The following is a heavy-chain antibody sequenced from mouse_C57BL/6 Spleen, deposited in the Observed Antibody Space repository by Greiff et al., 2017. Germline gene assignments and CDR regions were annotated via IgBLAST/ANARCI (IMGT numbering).Heavy chain of an antibody. CDR2: IYPSDSET. J-gene: IGHJ2*01. CDR3: ARSEITTGFDY. CDR1: GYTFTSYW. D-gene: IGHD1-1*01. Sequence: QVQLQQPGAELVRPGSSVKLSCKASGYTFTSYWMDWVKQRPGQGLEWIGNIYPSDSETHYNQKFKDKATLTVDKSSSTAYMQLSSLTSEDSAVYYWARSEITTGFDYWGQGTTLTVSS. V-gene: IGHV1-61*01.